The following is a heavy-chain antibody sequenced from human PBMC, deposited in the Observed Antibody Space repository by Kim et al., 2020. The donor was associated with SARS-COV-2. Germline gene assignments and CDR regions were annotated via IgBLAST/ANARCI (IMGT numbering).Heavy chain of an antibody. Sequence: SETLSLTCTVSGGSISSYYWSWIRQPPGKGLEWIGYIYYSGSTNYNPSLKSRVTISVDTSKNQFSLKLSSVTAADTAVYYCARAPVRIPHGMDVWGQGTTVTVSS. V-gene: IGHV4-59*01. CDR3: ARAPVRIPHGMDV. D-gene: IGHD5-12*01. CDR2: IYYSGST. J-gene: IGHJ6*02. CDR1: GGSISSYY.